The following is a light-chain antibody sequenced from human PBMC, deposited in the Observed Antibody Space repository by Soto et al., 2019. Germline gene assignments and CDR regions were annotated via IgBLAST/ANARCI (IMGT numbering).Light chain of an antibody. CDR2: GNS. CDR1: SSNIGAGYD. V-gene: IGLV1-40*01. Sequence: QPVLTQPPSVSGAPGQRVPISCTESSSNIGAGYDVHWYQQLPGTAPKLLIYGNSNRPSGVPDRFSGSKSGTSASLAITGLQAEDEADYYCQSYDSSLSGWVFGGGTKLTVL. J-gene: IGLJ3*02. CDR3: QSYDSSLSGWV.